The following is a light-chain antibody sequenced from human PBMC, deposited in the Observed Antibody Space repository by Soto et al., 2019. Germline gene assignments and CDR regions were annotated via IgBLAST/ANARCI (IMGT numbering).Light chain of an antibody. J-gene: IGKJ5*01. V-gene: IGKV1-5*03. CDR3: QQYNSYPIT. CDR1: QRISSW. Sequence: DIQMTQSPSTLSASVGDRVTITCRASQRISSWLAWYQQKPGKAPKSLIYKASSLESGVPSRFSGGGSGTEFTLTISSLQPDDFATYYCQQYNSYPITFGQGTRLEIK. CDR2: KAS.